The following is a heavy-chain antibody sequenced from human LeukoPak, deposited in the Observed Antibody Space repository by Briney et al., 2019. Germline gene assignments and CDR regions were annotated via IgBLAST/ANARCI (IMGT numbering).Heavy chain of an antibody. D-gene: IGHD1-1*01. CDR3: AGVGTTGTRWFDP. CDR1: GYNFITYW. V-gene: IGHV5-51*01. Sequence: GESLKISCKGSGYNFITYWIGWVRQMPGKGLEWMGIIFPGDSDTRYSPSFQGQVTISADKSISTAYLQWSSLKASDTAMYYCAGVGTTGTRWFDPWGQGTLVTVSS. J-gene: IGHJ5*02. CDR2: IFPGDSDT.